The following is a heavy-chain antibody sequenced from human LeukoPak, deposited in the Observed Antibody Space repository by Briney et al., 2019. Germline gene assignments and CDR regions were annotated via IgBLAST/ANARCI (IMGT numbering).Heavy chain of an antibody. CDR2: IYYSGST. Sequence: SETLSLTCTVSSDSISSSSYYWGWIRQPPGKGLEWIGSIYYSGSTYYNPSLKSRVTISVDTSKNQFSLKLSSVTAADTAVYDCARGYCSGGSCYEVDYWGQGTLVTVSS. D-gene: IGHD2-15*01. CDR3: ARGYCSGGSCYEVDY. CDR1: SDSISSSSYY. V-gene: IGHV4-39*01. J-gene: IGHJ4*02.